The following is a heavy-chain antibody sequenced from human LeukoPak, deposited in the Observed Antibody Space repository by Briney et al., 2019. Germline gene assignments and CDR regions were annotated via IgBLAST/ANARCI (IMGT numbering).Heavy chain of an antibody. Sequence: ALVKVSCKASGYTFTGYYMHWVRQAPGQGLEWMGWINPNSGGTNYAQKFQGRVTMTRDTSISTAYMELSRLRSDDTAVYYCARHPDTAMAPYYYYYGMDVWGQGTTVTVSS. CDR1: GYTFTGYY. CDR2: INPNSGGT. J-gene: IGHJ6*02. D-gene: IGHD5-18*01. V-gene: IGHV1-2*02. CDR3: ARHPDTAMAPYYYYYGMDV.